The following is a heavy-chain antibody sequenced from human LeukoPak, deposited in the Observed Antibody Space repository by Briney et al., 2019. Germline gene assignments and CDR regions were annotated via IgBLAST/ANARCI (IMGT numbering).Heavy chain of an antibody. Sequence: GGSLRLSCAASGFTFHSYGIHWVRQAPGKGLEWVAVIWYDGSNKYYADSVKGRFTISRDNSKNTLNLQMNSLRAEDTAVYYCASEFPGGRGWYWFDPWGQGTLVTVSS. CDR1: GFTFHSYG. J-gene: IGHJ5*02. CDR2: IWYDGSNK. V-gene: IGHV3-33*08. CDR3: ASEFPGGRGWYWFDP. D-gene: IGHD6-19*01.